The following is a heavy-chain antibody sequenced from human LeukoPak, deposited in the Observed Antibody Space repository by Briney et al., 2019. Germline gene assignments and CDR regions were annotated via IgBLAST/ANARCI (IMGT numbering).Heavy chain of an antibody. V-gene: IGHV4-59*12. Sequence: PSETLSLTCTVSGGSISSYYWSWIRQPPGKGLEWIGYIYYSGSTNYNPSLKSRITISIDTSKNQFSLNLTSVTAADTAMYYCARDIAAAATGDYWGQGILVTVSS. J-gene: IGHJ4*02. D-gene: IGHD6-25*01. CDR3: ARDIAAAATGDY. CDR2: IYYSGST. CDR1: GGSISSYY.